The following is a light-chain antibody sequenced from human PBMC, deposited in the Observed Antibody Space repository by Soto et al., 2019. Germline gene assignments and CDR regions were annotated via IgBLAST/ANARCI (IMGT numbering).Light chain of an antibody. V-gene: IGKV3-20*01. CDR1: QSVSSNF. J-gene: IGKJ1*01. CDR3: QQYNNWPRT. Sequence: EIVLTQSPGTLSLSPGERATLSCRASQSVSSNFLTWHKQKPGQAPRLLIYGASSRATGIPDRFSGSGSGTEFTLTISSLKSEDFEVYYCQQYNNWPRTFGQGTKVDIK. CDR2: GAS.